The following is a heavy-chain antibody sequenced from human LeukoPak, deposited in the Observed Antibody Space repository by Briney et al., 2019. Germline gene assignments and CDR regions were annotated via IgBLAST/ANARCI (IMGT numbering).Heavy chain of an antibody. Sequence: GRSLRLSCAASGFTFSSYSMNWVRQAPGKGLEWVSYISSSSSTIYYADSVKGRFTISRDNAKNSLYLQMNSLRAEDTAVYYCARTKGTYYYDSSGYPRAFDIWGQGTMVTVSS. CDR2: ISSSSSTI. V-gene: IGHV3-48*04. J-gene: IGHJ3*02. D-gene: IGHD3-22*01. CDR3: ARTKGTYYYDSSGYPRAFDI. CDR1: GFTFSSYS.